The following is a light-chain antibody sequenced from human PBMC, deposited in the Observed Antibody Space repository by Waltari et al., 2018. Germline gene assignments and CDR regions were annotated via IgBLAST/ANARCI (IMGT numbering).Light chain of an antibody. Sequence: IQMTQSPSSLSASVGARLTVTCRASRTVTSHLHWYQQKSGKAPKLLIYAVSTLEPGVPSRFSGSGSGTDFNLTISSLQPEDFATYYCQQSYSSQRTFGGGTKVE. J-gene: IGKJ4*01. CDR2: AVS. CDR3: QQSYSSQRT. V-gene: IGKV1-39*01. CDR1: RTVTSH.